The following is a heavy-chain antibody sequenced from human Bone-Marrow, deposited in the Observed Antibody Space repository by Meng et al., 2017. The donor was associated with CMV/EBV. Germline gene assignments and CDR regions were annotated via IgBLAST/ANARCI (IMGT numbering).Heavy chain of an antibody. D-gene: IGHD2-2*02. CDR1: GFTFSNYE. CDR2: ISTSGSTM. CDR3: ARGLRYCSSTSCYRPYYYYYYGMDV. V-gene: IGHV3-48*03. J-gene: IGHJ6*02. Sequence: GESLKISCAASGFTFSNYEMNWVRQAPGQGLEWVSYISTSGSTMYYADSVKGRFTVSRDNAKNSLYLQMNSLRAEDTAVYYCARGLRYCSSTSCYRPYYYYYYGMDVWGQGTTVTVSS.